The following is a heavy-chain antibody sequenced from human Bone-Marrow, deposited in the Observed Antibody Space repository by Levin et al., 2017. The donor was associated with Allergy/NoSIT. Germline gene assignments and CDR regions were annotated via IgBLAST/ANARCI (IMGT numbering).Heavy chain of an antibody. CDR2: FSGSGGRT. CDR1: GFTFSTYG. V-gene: IGHV3-23*01. D-gene: IGHD3-10*01. J-gene: IGHJ6*03. Sequence: PGGSLRLSCAASGFTFSTYGMSWVRQAPGKGLEWVSTFSGSGGRTFYADSAKGRFTISRDNSETTLFLQLNGLRVEDTAVYYCAKEGGSGSATYMDVWGKGTTVTVSS. CDR3: AKEGGSGSATYMDV.